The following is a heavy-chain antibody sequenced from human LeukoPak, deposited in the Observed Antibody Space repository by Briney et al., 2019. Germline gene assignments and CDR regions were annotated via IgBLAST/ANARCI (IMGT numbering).Heavy chain of an antibody. D-gene: IGHD3-10*01. CDR2: INHSGST. J-gene: IGHJ5*02. V-gene: IGHV4-34*01. CDR1: GGSLSGYY. CDR3: ARGLSYGSGSQFNWFDP. Sequence: SETLSLTCAVYGGSLSGYYWSWIRQPPGKGLEWIGEINHSGSTNYNPSLKSRVTISVDTSKNQFSLKLSSVNAADTAVYYCARGLSYGSGSQFNWFDPWGQGTLVTVSS.